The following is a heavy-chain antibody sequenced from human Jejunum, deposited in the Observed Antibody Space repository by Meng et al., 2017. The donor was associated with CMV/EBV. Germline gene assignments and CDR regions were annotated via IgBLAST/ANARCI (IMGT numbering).Heavy chain of an antibody. J-gene: IGHJ4*02. Sequence: ISSYFWTWIRQPPGKGLEWRGYVYYDGGRTNYNPSLKSRVTISVDSPENQFSLKLTSVTAADTAVYYCARVPAELGSSSSSYYFDSWGQGTLVTVSS. CDR1: ISSYF. CDR2: VYYDGGRT. V-gene: IGHV4-59*01. CDR3: ARVPAELGSSSSSYYFDS. D-gene: IGHD6-13*01.